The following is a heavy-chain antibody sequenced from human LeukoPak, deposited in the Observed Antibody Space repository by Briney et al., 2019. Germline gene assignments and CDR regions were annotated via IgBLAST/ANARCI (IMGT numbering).Heavy chain of an antibody. CDR1: GFTLDADW. V-gene: IGHV3-74*01. CDR3: VREFQCYSNL. J-gene: IGHJ4*02. D-gene: IGHD5-18*01. CDR2: IKTDGTDT. Sequence: GGSLRLSCAASGFTLDADWLHTARQAPGKGLVWVSAIKTDGTDTAYADSVKGRFTISRVNAKNTLYPQMNTLRAEDKAVYYWVREFQCYSNLWGQGTLVTVSS.